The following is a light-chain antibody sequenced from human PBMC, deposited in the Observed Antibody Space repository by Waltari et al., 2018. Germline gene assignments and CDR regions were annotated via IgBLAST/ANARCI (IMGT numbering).Light chain of an antibody. CDR1: SSEIDGDNY. Sequence: QSALTQPPSASGSPGQSVTISCTANSSEIDGDNYVSWFQQHPDEAPKLMIYEVSKRPSGVPDRFSGSKSGNTASLTVSGLQAEDEADYYCSSYAGSKTLIFGGGTKLTVL. CDR3: SSYAGSKTLI. V-gene: IGLV2-8*01. J-gene: IGLJ2*01. CDR2: EVS.